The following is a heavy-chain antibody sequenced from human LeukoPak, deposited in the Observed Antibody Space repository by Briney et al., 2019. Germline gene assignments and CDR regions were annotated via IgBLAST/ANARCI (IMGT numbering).Heavy chain of an antibody. J-gene: IGHJ4*02. CDR2: IKQDGSEK. D-gene: IGHD2-15*01. CDR1: GFTSSSYW. V-gene: IGHV3-7*04. Sequence: GGSLRLSCAAPGFTSSSYWMSWVRQALGKGLEWVANIKQDGSEKYYVDSVKGRFTISRDNAKNSLYLQMNSLRAEDTAVYYCARDLVAPTPGVMDWGQGTLVTVSS. CDR3: ARDLVAPTPGVMD.